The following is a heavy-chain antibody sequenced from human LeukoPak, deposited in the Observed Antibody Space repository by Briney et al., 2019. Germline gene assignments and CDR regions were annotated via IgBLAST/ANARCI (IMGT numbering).Heavy chain of an antibody. J-gene: IGHJ5*02. V-gene: IGHV5-51*01. CDR3: ARMPPPYSSGNWFDP. Sequence: GESLKISCKGSGYSFTSYWIGWVRQMPGKGLEWMGIIYPGDSDTRYSPSFQGQVTISADKSISTAYLQWSSLKASDTAMYYYARMPPPYSSGNWFDPWGQGTLVTVSS. CDR1: GYSFTSYW. D-gene: IGHD6-25*01. CDR2: IYPGDSDT.